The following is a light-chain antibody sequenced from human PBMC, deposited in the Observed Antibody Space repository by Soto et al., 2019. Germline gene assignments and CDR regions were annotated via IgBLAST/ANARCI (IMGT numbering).Light chain of an antibody. V-gene: IGKV1-39*01. CDR3: QQSYSTPWT. CDR2: AAS. Sequence: DIQMTQSPSSLSASVGDRVTITCRASQSISSYLNWYQQKPGKAPKVLIYAASILQSGVPSRFSGSGSGTDFTLTISSLQPEDFASCYCQQSYSTPWTFGQGTKVEVK. J-gene: IGKJ1*01. CDR1: QSISSY.